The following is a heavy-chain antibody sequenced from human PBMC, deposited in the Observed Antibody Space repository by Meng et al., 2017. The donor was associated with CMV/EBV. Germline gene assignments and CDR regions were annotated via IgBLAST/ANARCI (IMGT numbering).Heavy chain of an antibody. V-gene: IGHV3-23*01. CDR2: ISGSGGST. J-gene: IGHJ6*02. D-gene: IGHD2-2*02. Sequence: LSLTCAASGFTFSSYAMSWVRQAPGKGLEWVSAISGSGGSTYYADSVKGRFTISRDNSKNTLYLQMNSLRAEDTAVYYCAKRIVPAAILSVYYYGMDVWGQGTTVTVSS. CDR1: GFTFSSYA. CDR3: AKRIVPAAILSVYYYGMDV.